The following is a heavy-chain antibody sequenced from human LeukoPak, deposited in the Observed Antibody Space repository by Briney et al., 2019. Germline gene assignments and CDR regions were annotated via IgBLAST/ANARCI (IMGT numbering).Heavy chain of an antibody. Sequence: PGGSLRLSCATSGFTFSSYVMHWVRQAPGKGLEWVAVISYDGSNKYYADSVKGRFTISRDNSKNTLYLQMNSLRAEDTAVYYCARQVSWKVEMATILSRPVNYWGQGILVTVSS. CDR1: GFTFSSYV. J-gene: IGHJ4*02. CDR3: ARQVSWKVEMATILSRPVNY. D-gene: IGHD5-24*01. V-gene: IGHV3-30*04. CDR2: ISYDGSNK.